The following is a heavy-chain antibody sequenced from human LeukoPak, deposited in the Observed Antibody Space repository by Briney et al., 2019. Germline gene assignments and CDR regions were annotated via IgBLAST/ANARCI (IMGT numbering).Heavy chain of an antibody. Sequence: ASVKVSCKASGYTFTGYYMHWVRQAPGQGLEWMGWINPNSGGTNYAQKFQGRVTMTRDTSISTAYMELSRLRSDDTAAYYCARGGRIAAAGAPLEGWGQGTLVTVSS. J-gene: IGHJ4*02. CDR1: GYTFTGYY. D-gene: IGHD6-13*01. V-gene: IGHV1-2*02. CDR3: ARGGRIAAAGAPLEG. CDR2: INPNSGGT.